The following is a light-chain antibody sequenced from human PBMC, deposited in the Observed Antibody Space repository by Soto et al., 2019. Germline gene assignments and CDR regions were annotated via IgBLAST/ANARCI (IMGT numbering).Light chain of an antibody. Sequence: DIQMTQSPSTLSASVGDRVTITCRASQSISNWLAWYQQKPGKAPKLLIYKASSLESGVPSRFSGRGSWTEFTLTISSLQPDDFGTYYCQQYNSYPLTFGQGTKVEIK. CDR3: QQYNSYPLT. CDR2: KAS. CDR1: QSISNW. J-gene: IGKJ1*01. V-gene: IGKV1-5*03.